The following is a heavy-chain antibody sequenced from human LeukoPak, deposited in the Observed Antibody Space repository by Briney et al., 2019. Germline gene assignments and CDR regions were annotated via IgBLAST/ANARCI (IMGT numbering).Heavy chain of an antibody. CDR3: ARGSGYYLGHFDY. D-gene: IGHD3-22*01. CDR1: GFTFSTHW. V-gene: IGHV3-7*01. CDR2: IKQDGTEK. J-gene: IGHJ4*02. Sequence: PGGSLRLSCAASGFTFSTHWMTWVRQAPGKGLDWVPNIKQDGTEKYYVDSVRGRCTISRDNAKNALYLQMNSLRAEDTAVYYCARGSGYYLGHFDYWGQGTLVTVSS.